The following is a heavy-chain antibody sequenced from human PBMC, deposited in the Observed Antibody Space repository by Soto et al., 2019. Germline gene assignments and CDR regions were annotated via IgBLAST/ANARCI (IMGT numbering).Heavy chain of an antibody. Sequence: LSGDMSGGSFSSNIAAWKWIRQSPSRGLEWLGRTYYRSKWYNDYAVSVKSRITINPDTSKNQFSLQLNSVTPEDTAVYYCARESGSFAGGYYGMDVWGQGTTVTVSS. CDR1: GGSFSSNIAA. CDR2: TYYRSKWYN. CDR3: ARESGSFAGGYYGMDV. V-gene: IGHV6-1*01. D-gene: IGHD1-26*01. J-gene: IGHJ6*02.